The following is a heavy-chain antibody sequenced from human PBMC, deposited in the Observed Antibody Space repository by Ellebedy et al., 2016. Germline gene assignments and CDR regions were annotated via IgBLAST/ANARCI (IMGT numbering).Heavy chain of an antibody. CDR2: ISAGGDNT. CDR3: RHGHYADY. Sequence: GESLKISXAVSGFSFNTFFMGWVRQAPGKGLEWVSTISAGGDNTQFADSVKGRFTVSRDNSRNTVYLQMNDLRVEDTALYYCRHGHYADYWGQGTLVTVSS. V-gene: IGHV3-23*01. D-gene: IGHD3/OR15-3a*01. J-gene: IGHJ4*02. CDR1: GFSFNTFF.